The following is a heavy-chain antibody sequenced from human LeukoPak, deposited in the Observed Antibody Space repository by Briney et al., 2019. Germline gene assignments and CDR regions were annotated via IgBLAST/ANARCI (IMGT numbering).Heavy chain of an antibody. J-gene: IGHJ4*02. CDR2: INPNSGDT. CDR3: ATQRGSYRWGTDFDY. D-gene: IGHD3-16*01. V-gene: IGHV1-2*02. CDR1: GYTFTGYY. Sequence: ASVKVSCKASGYTFTGYYMHWVRQAPGQGLEWVGWINPNSGDTKYGQKFQVRATMTRNTAISTAYMELSRLRSDDTAVYYCATQRGSYRWGTDFDYWGQGTLVTVSS.